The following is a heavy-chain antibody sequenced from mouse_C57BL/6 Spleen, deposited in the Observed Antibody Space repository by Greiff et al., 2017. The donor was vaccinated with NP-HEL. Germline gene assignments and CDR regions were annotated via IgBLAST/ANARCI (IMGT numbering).Heavy chain of an antibody. D-gene: IGHD2-12*01. CDR1: GYTFTSYW. Sequence: VQLQQPGAELVKPGASVKLSCKASGYTFTSYWMQWVKQRPGQGLEWIGEIDPSDSYTNYNQKFKGKATLTVDTSSSTAYMQLSSLTSEDSAVYYWARPMDYKGVDYWGQGTSVTVSS. CDR3: ARPMDYKGVDY. J-gene: IGHJ4*01. CDR2: IDPSDSYT. V-gene: IGHV1-50*01.